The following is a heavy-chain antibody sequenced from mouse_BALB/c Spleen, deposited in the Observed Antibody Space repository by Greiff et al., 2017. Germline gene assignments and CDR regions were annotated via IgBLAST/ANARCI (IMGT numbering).Heavy chain of an antibody. Sequence: VQLQQSGAELVRPGTSVKVSCKASGYAFTNYLIEWVKQRPGQGLERIGVINPGSGGTNYNEKFKGKATLTADKSSSTAYMQLSSLTSDDSAVYFCARDDYGFAYWGQGTLVTVSA. CDR1: GYAFTNYL. CDR2: INPGSGGT. CDR3: ARDDYGFAY. V-gene: IGHV1-54*03. D-gene: IGHD2-4*01. J-gene: IGHJ3*01.